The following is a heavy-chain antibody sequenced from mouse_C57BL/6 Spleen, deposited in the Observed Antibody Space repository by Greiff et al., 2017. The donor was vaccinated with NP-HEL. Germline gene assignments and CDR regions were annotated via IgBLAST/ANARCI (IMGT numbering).Heavy chain of an antibody. V-gene: IGHV1-80*01. CDR1: GYAFSSYW. CDR2: IYPGAGDT. D-gene: IGHD1-1*01. J-gene: IGHJ4*01. Sequence: VQLHQSGAELVKPGASVKISCKASGYAFSSYWMNWVKQRPGKGLEWIGQIYPGAGDTNSTGKFKGKATLTANKSYSTDYMQLINLTDEDSEVYFCARNYCGSKWYAKEYGGQGTSVTVAS. CDR3: ARNYCGSKWYAKEY.